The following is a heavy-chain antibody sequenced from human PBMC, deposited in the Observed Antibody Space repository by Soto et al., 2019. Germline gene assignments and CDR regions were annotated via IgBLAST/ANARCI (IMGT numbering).Heavy chain of an antibody. Sequence: EVQLVESGGGLVQPGGSLRLSCAASGFTFSSYWMHWVRQAPGKGLVWVSRINSDGSSTSYADSVKGRFTISRDNAKNTLYLQRNSLGAQDTAVYYWARAEYDYVWGTYRQLGYLDLWGRGTLVTVSS. CDR1: GFTFSSYW. CDR2: INSDGSST. CDR3: ARAEYDYVWGTYRQLGYLDL. D-gene: IGHD3-16*02. J-gene: IGHJ2*01. V-gene: IGHV3-74*01.